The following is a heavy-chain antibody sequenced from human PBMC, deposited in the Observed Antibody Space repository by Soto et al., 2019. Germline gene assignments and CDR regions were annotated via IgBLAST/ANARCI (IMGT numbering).Heavy chain of an antibody. CDR1: GFAISRGYY. V-gene: IGHV4-38-2*02. CDR2: IYPSVSS. J-gene: IGHJ4*02. CDR3: AREKVGTTFFDN. Sequence: PSETLSLTCSVSGFAISRGYYWSWVRQPPGKGLEWIGSIYPSVSSYHNPSLATRLRLSIDTSKNQLTLTLVSVTPADTALSFLAREKVGTTFFDNWGQGIQVTVSS. D-gene: IGHD1-1*01.